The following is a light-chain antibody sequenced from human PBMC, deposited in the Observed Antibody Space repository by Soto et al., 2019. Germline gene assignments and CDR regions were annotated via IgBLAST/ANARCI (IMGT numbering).Light chain of an antibody. Sequence: DIVMTQSPDSLAVSLGERATINCKSSQSVLYSSNNKNYLTWYQQKPGQPPKLLISWASTRESGVPARFSGSGSGTDFTLTISSLQAEDGAVYYCQQYYDSPLPFGGGTKVEIK. CDR2: WAS. V-gene: IGKV4-1*01. CDR1: QSVLYSSNNKNY. J-gene: IGKJ4*01. CDR3: QQYYDSPLP.